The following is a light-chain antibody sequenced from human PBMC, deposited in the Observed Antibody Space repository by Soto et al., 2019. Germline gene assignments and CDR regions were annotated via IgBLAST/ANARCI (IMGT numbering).Light chain of an antibody. CDR2: AAS. Sequence: EIQITQSPSSMSAYLGDTATITCRSSQGISKYLAWFQQRPGKVPRRLVYAASSLQSGVPSRFSGSGSGTEFTLTISSLQPEDFGTYSCMQHTSYPWTFGQGTKVDIK. CDR1: QGISKY. J-gene: IGKJ1*01. CDR3: MQHTSYPWT. V-gene: IGKV1-17*03.